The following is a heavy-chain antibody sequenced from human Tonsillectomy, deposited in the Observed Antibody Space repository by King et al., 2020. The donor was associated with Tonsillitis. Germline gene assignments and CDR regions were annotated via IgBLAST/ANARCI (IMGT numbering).Heavy chain of an antibody. J-gene: IGHJ4*02. Sequence: VQLVESGGGLVQPGGSLRLSCAASGFTVSSNYMSWVRQAPGKGLEWVSVIYSGGSTYYADSVKGRFTISRDNSKNTLYLQMNSLRADDTAVYYCARRLCGASFDYWGQGTLVTVSS. CDR2: IYSGGST. CDR3: ARRLCGASFDY. V-gene: IGHV3-66*04. D-gene: IGHD2-21*01. CDR1: GFTVSSNY.